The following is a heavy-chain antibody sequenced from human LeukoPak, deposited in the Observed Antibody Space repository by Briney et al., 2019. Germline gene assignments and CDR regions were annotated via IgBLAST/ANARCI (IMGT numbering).Heavy chain of an antibody. CDR2: INHSGST. Sequence: SETLSLTCAVYGGSFSGYYWSWIRQPPGKGLEWIGEINHSGSTNYNPSLKSRVTISVDTSKNQFSLKLSSATAADTADYYCARAQGNGLIDFWGQGTLVTVSS. CDR3: ARAQGNGLIDF. J-gene: IGHJ4*02. V-gene: IGHV4-34*01. CDR1: GGSFSGYY. D-gene: IGHD3/OR15-3a*01.